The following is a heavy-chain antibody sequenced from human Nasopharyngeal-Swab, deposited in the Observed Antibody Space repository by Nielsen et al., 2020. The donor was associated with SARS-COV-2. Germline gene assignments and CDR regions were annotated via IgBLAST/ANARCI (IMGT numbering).Heavy chain of an antibody. D-gene: IGHD6-6*01. V-gene: IGHV1-3*01. Sequence: ASVKVSCKASGYNFAVYIVHWVRQAPGQGLEWMGWINAGNGDTKYSQKFQDRVTFTRDTSADTAYMELSSLRSEDTAVYFCARHFCSRSSRLLYLDYWGQGTLVTVSS. CDR1: GYNFAVYI. CDR2: INAGNGDT. CDR3: ARHFCSRSSRLLYLDY. J-gene: IGHJ4*02.